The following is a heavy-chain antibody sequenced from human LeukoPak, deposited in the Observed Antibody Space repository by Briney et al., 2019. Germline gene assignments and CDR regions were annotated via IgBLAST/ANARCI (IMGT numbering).Heavy chain of an antibody. CDR2: ISWNSGSI. CDR3: ARCFKEQLVRGDFQH. V-gene: IGHV3-9*01. CDR1: GFTFDDYA. J-gene: IGHJ1*01. D-gene: IGHD6-13*01. Sequence: GGSLRLSCAASGFTFDDYAMHWVRQAPGKGLEWVSGISWNSGSIGYADSVKGRFTISRDNSKNTLYLQMNSLRAEDTAVYYCARCFKEQLVRGDFQHWGQGTLVTVSS.